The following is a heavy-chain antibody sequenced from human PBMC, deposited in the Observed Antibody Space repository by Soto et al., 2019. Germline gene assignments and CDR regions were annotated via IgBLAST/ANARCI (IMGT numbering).Heavy chain of an antibody. D-gene: IGHD3-10*01. CDR3: VRDGGNRVRGVRDY. J-gene: IGHJ4*02. V-gene: IGHV3-21*01. CDR1: GFAFSTYS. CDR2: ISSSSSSI. Sequence: EVQLVQSGGGLVKPGGSLRLSCAASGFAFSTYSMNWVRQAPGKGLEWVSSISSSSSSIYYADSVRGRFTISRDNAKNLLFLEMDRLRGEGTAGYYCVRDGGNRVRGVRDYWGQGTLVNGSS.